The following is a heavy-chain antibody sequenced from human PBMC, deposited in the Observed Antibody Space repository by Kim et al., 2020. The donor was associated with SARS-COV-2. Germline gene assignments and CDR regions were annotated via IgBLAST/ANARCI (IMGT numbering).Heavy chain of an antibody. D-gene: IGHD5-18*01. Sequence: GGSLRLSCAASGFTFSSYSMNWVRQAPGKGLEWVSSISSSSSYIYYADSVKGRFTISRDNAKNSLYLQMNSLRAEDTAVYYCARDKAVTAHLDYCGQGTRVTVS. CDR1: GFTFSSYS. V-gene: IGHV3-21*01. CDR2: ISSSSSYI. CDR3: ARDKAVTAHLDY. J-gene: IGHJ4*02.